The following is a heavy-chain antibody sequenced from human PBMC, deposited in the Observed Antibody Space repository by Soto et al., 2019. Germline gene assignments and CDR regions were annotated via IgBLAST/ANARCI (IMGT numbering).Heavy chain of an antibody. D-gene: IGHD3-3*01. V-gene: IGHV4-31*03. CDR1: GGSINNGVYF. J-gene: IGHJ4*02. Sequence: QVQLQESGPGLVQPSQTLSLTCSVSGGSINNGVYFWSWIRQHPGKGLEWIGYVHASGSTYYNPSLKGRVAMSIDTSKNQFYMILKSVTAADTAVCYCVRGFVEAARAFDYWGPGTLITVSS. CDR2: VHASGST. CDR3: VRGFVEAARAFDY.